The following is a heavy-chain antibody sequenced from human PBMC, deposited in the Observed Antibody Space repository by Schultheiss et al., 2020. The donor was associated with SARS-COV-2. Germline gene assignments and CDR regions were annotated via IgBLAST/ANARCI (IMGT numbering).Heavy chain of an antibody. Sequence: ASVKVSCKASDYSFTTYGITWVRQAPGQGLEWMGWTSNFNGNTKYAQKFQGRVTMTTDTSTTTAYMELRSLRSDDTAVYYCARAQQLSAFYYYGFDVWGQGNTVTVSS. D-gene: IGHD5-24*01. CDR2: TSNFNGNT. CDR1: DYSFTTYG. J-gene: IGHJ6*02. V-gene: IGHV1-18*01. CDR3: ARAQQLSAFYYYGFDV.